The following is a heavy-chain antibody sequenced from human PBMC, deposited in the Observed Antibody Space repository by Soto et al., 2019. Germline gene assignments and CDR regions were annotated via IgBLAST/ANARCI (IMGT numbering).Heavy chain of an antibody. J-gene: IGHJ4*02. V-gene: IGHV1-46*01. D-gene: IGHD2-2*01. CDR3: ARRDCFSSSCYFKY. Sequence: QVSLVQSGAEVKKPGASVKVSCKASGYTFTSYYVHWVRQAPGQGLEWMGIINPSGATTTYAQNFQGRVAMTRDTSTSRVYMELSSLRSEDTAVYYCARRDCFSSSCYFKYWGQGTLVTVSS. CDR2: INPSGATT. CDR1: GYTFTSYY.